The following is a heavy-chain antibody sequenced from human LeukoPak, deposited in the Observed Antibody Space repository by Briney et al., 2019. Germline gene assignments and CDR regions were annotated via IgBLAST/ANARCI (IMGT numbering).Heavy chain of an antibody. CDR2: IKQDGSEK. V-gene: IGHV3-7*03. CDR3: AKGRWELHFDP. Sequence: GGSLRLSCAASGFTFSSYWMSWVRQAPGKGLEWVANIKQDGSEKYYVDSVKGRFTISRDNAKNSLYLQMNSLRAEDTAVYYCAKGRWELHFDPWGQGTLVTVSS. J-gene: IGHJ5*02. D-gene: IGHD1-26*01. CDR1: GFTFSSYW.